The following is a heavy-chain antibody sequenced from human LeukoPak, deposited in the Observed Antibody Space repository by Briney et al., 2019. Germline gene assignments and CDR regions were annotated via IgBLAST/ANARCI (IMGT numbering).Heavy chain of an antibody. Sequence: GGSLRLSCAASGFTFSSYGMHWVRQAPGKGLEWVAVIWYDGSNKYYADSVKGRFTISRGNSKNTLYLQMNSLRAEDTAVYYCARDTSRIAAAGITPGYWGQGTLVTVSS. J-gene: IGHJ4*02. CDR2: IWYDGSNK. D-gene: IGHD6-13*01. CDR3: ARDTSRIAAAGITPGY. V-gene: IGHV3-33*01. CDR1: GFTFSSYG.